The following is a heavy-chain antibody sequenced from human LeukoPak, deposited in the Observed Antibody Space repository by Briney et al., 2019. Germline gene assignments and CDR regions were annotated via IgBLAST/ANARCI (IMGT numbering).Heavy chain of an antibody. CDR1: GGSISSYY. D-gene: IGHD6-13*01. Sequence: PSETLSLTCTGAGGSISSYYWSWIRQPPGKGLEWIGYNYHSGSTYYNPSLKSRVTISVDRSKNQFSLKLSSVTAADTAVYYCARKATDSSSWYYATLSLPLPRNNWFDHWGQGTLVTVSS. V-gene: IGHV4-59*12. CDR3: ARKATDSSSWYYATLSLPLPRNNWFDH. J-gene: IGHJ5*02. CDR2: NYHSGST.